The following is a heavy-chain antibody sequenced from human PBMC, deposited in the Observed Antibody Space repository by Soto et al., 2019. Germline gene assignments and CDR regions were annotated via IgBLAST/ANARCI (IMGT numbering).Heavy chain of an antibody. CDR1: GGSISSYY. J-gene: IGHJ1*01. CDR2: IYYSGGT. Sequence: SETLSLTCTVSGGSISSYYWSWIRQPPGKGLEWIGYIYYSGGTNYNPSLKSRVTISVDTTTNQFSLKLSSVTAADTAVYYCAREAEYSSSSKYFQHWGQGTLVTVSS. D-gene: IGHD6-6*01. CDR3: AREAEYSSSSKYFQH. V-gene: IGHV4-59*01.